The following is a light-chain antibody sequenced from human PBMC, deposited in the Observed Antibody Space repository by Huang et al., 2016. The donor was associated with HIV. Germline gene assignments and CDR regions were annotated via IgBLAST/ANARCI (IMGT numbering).Light chain of an antibody. J-gene: IGKJ3*01. CDR1: QSVTKY. V-gene: IGKV1-39*01. Sequence: DIQMTQSPSSLSASVGDRVTITCRATQSVTKYLNWYQQKPGKAPKLLIYGASSLQTGVPSMFSGSGSGTDVTLTISSLQPEDFATYYCQQSSSPPPTFGPGTKVDIK. CDR2: GAS. CDR3: QQSSSPPPT.